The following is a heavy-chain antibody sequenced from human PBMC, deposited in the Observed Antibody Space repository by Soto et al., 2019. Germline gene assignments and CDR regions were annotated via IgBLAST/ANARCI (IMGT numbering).Heavy chain of an antibody. Sequence: QVQLVQSGAEVKKPGASVKVSCKASGYTFTSYAMHWVRQAPGQRLEWMGWINAGNGNTKYSQKFQGRVTITRDTSASTAYMELSSLRSEDTAVYYCARGRPPYCSGGSCSTRGVLRWFDPLGQGTLVTVSS. D-gene: IGHD2-15*01. V-gene: IGHV1-3*01. CDR3: ARGRPPYCSGGSCSTRGVLRWFDP. CDR2: INAGNGNT. CDR1: GYTFTSYA. J-gene: IGHJ5*02.